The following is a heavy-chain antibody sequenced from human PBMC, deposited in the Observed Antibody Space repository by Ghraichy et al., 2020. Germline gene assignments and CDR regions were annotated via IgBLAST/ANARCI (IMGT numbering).Heavy chain of an antibody. Sequence: SETLSLTCTVSGGSISSYYWSWIRQPPGKGLEWIGYIYYSGSTNYNPSLKSRVTISVDTSKNQFSLKLSSVTAADTAVYYCARETRGWVDFDYWGQGTLVTVSS. CDR3: ARETRGWVDFDY. V-gene: IGHV4-59*01. J-gene: IGHJ4*02. D-gene: IGHD6-19*01. CDR2: IYYSGST. CDR1: GGSISSYY.